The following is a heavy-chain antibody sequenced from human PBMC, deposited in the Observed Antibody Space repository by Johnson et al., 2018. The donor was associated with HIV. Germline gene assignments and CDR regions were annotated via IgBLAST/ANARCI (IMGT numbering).Heavy chain of an antibody. CDR1: GFTVSSNY. J-gene: IGHJ3*02. CDR2: IYSGGST. Sequence: VQLLESGGGLVQPGGSLRLSCAASGFTVSSNYMSWVRQAPGKGLEWVSVIYSGGSTYYADSVKGRFTISRDNSKNTLYLQMNSLRAEDTAVYYCARATGEEAFDIWGQGTMVTVSS. V-gene: IGHV3-66*01. D-gene: IGHD3-16*01. CDR3: ARATGEEAFDI.